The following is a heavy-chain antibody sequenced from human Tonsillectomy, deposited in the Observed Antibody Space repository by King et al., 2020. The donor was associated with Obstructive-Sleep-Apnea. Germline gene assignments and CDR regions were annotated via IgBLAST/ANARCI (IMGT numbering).Heavy chain of an antibody. CDR1: GFTFSSYG. Sequence: VQLVESGGGVVQPGGSLRLSCAASGFTFSSYGMHWVRQAPGKGLEWVAFIRYDGSNKYYADSVKGRFTLSRDNSKNTLYLQMNSLRAEDTAVYYCAKASPAYWGGDGYQGYWGQGTLVTVSS. J-gene: IGHJ4*02. D-gene: IGHD2-21*02. CDR3: AKASPAYWGGDGYQGY. CDR2: IRYDGSNK. V-gene: IGHV3-30*02.